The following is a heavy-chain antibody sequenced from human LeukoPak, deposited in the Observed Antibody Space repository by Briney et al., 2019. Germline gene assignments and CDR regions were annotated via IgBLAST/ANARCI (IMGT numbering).Heavy chain of an antibody. D-gene: IGHD2-2*01. V-gene: IGHV4-61*02. Sequence: PSETLSLTCTVSGGSISSGSYYWSWIRQPAGKGLEWIGRIYTSGSTNYNPSLKSRVTISVDTSKNQFSLKLSSVTAADTAVYYCARDAHDYQPLWGQGTLVTVFS. CDR3: ARDAHDYQPL. J-gene: IGHJ4*02. CDR1: GGSISSGSYY. CDR2: IYTSGST.